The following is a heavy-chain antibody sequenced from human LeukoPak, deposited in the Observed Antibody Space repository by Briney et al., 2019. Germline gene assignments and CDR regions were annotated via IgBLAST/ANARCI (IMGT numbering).Heavy chain of an antibody. CDR2: VSHSGAHT. J-gene: IGHJ4*02. V-gene: IGHV3-23*01. Sequence: GGSLRLSCAASGFTFSMYGMSWVRQAPGKGLEWVSVVSHSGAHTYYADSVKGRFTISRDNSKNTLYLQMNSPRAEDTAVYYCAKAGGAVAGSPADYWGQGTLVTVSS. CDR3: AKAGGAVAGSPADY. CDR1: GFTFSMYG. D-gene: IGHD6-19*01.